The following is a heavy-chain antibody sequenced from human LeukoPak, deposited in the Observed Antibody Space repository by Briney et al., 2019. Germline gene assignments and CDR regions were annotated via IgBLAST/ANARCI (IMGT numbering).Heavy chain of an antibody. J-gene: IGHJ3*02. D-gene: IGHD5/OR15-5a*01. V-gene: IGHV3-30*04. CDR1: GFTFSSYA. CDR2: ISYDGSNK. CDR3: ASSGFRVSDAFDI. Sequence: GRSLRLSCAAPGFTFSSYAMHWVRQAPGKGLEWVAVISYDGSNKYYADSVKGRFTISRDNSKNTLYLQMNSLRAEDTAVYYCASSGFRVSDAFDIWGQGTMVTVSS.